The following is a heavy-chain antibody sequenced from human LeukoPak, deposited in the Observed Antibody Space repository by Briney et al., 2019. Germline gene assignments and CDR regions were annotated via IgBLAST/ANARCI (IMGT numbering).Heavy chain of an antibody. V-gene: IGHV1-2*02. J-gene: IGHJ6*02. Sequence: AASVKVSCKASGYTFTGYYMHWVRQAPGQGLEWMGWINPNSGGTNYAQKLQGRVTMTTDTSTSTAYMELRSLRSDDTAVYYCARYCSSTSCYYYYGMDVWGQGTTVTVSS. CDR1: GYTFTGYY. CDR2: INPNSGGT. CDR3: ARYCSSTSCYYYYGMDV. D-gene: IGHD2-2*01.